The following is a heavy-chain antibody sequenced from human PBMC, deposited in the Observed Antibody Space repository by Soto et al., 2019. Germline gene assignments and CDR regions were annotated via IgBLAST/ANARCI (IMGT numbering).Heavy chain of an antibody. V-gene: IGHV3-30*02. D-gene: IGHD1-26*01. CDR3: RVVGTTNFDS. J-gene: IGHJ4*02. CDR1: GFTFNSYG. CDR2: IRYDGSNK. Sequence: GGSLRLSCAASGFTFNSYGMHWVRQAPGKGLEWVAVIRYDGSNKYYADSVKGRFTISRDNSKNTLYLQMNSLRAEDTAVYYCRVVGTTNFDSWGQGTLVTVSS.